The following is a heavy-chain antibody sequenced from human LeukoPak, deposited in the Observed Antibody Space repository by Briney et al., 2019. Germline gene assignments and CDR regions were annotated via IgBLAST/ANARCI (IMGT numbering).Heavy chain of an antibody. V-gene: IGHV1-2*02. CDR2: INPNSGGT. CDR1: GYTFTGYY. D-gene: IGHD2-15*01. Sequence: VASVKVSCRASGYTFTGYYMHWVRQAPGQGLEWMGWINPNSGGTNYAQKFQGRVTMTRDTSISTAYMELSRLRSDDTAVYYCATTYCSDGSCYWFSLDYWGQGTLVTVSS. J-gene: IGHJ4*02. CDR3: ATTYCSDGSCYWFSLDY.